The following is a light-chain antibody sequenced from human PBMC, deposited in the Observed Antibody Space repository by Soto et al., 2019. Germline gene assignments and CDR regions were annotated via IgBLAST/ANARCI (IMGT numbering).Light chain of an antibody. Sequence: QSVLTQPPSVSAAPGQKVTISCSGSSSNLGSNYVSWYQQLPGTAPKLLIYENNKGPSGIPDRFSGSKSGTSATLGITGLQTGDEADYYCGTWDSSLSAGVFGGGTKLTVL. CDR2: ENN. J-gene: IGLJ2*01. CDR1: SSNLGSNY. CDR3: GTWDSSLSAGV. V-gene: IGLV1-51*02.